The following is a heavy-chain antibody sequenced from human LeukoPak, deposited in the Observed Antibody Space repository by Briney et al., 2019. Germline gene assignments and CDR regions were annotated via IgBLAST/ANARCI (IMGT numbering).Heavy chain of an antibody. CDR3: AKEDSYDNRIDY. CDR1: GFTFTSYA. V-gene: IGHV3-23*01. CDR2: ISISGGST. Sequence: GGSLRLSCAASGFTFTSYAMSWVRQARGKGLEGGSAISISGGSTYYADSVKGRFAISRDHSENTLYLQMTRLTPEDTAVYYCAKEDSYDNRIDYWGQGTLVTVSS. J-gene: IGHJ4*02. D-gene: IGHD3-22*01.